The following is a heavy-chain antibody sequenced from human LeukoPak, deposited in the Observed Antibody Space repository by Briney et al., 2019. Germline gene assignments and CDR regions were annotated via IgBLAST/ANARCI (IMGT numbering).Heavy chain of an antibody. CDR3: ARAVMVRGVIAIETYYYMDV. CDR2: ISSSSSTI. CDR1: GFTLSTYN. V-gene: IGHV3-48*01. D-gene: IGHD3-10*01. J-gene: IGHJ6*03. Sequence: GGSLRLSCAASGFTLSTYNMNWVRQAPGKGLEWVSYISSSSSTIYYADSVKGRFTISRDNAKNSLYLQMNSLRAEDTAVYYCARAVMVRGVIAIETYYYMDVWGKGTTVTVSS.